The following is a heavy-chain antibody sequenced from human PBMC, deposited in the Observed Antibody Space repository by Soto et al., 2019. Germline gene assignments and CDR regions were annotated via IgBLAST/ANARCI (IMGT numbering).Heavy chain of an antibody. CDR2: IYYSGST. V-gene: IGHV4-59*01. CDR1: GGSISSYY. Sequence: SETLSLTCTVSGGSISSYYWSWIRQPPGKGLEWIGYIYYSGSTNYNTSLKSRVTISVDTSKNQFSLKLSSVTAADPAVYYCARERCSGGSCAYYYGMDVWGQVTTVTSP. D-gene: IGHD2-15*01. J-gene: IGHJ6*02. CDR3: ARERCSGGSCAYYYGMDV.